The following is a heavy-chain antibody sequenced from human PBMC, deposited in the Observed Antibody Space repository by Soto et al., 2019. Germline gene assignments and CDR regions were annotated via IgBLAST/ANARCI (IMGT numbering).Heavy chain of an antibody. CDR3: AREDSIIIPAVSDS. CDR2: ISKSDYT. CDR1: GFAFNNSV. V-gene: IGHV3-21*01. Sequence: XGSLRLSCTVAGFAFNNSVLNWVRQAPGKGLEWVSSISKSDYTYYSDSVKGRFTISRDNAKNSVPLQMNTLRVEDTAVYYCAREDSIIIPAVSDSWGQGPLVTVSS. J-gene: IGHJ4*02. D-gene: IGHD2-2*01.